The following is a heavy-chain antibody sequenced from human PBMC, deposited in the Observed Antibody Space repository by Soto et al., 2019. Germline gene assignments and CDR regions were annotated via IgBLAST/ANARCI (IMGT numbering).Heavy chain of an antibody. J-gene: IGHJ6*02. V-gene: IGHV1-3*01. Sequence: ASVKVSCKASGYTFTSYAMHWVRQAPGQRLEWMGWINAGNGNTKCSQKFQGRVTITRDTSASTAYKELSSLRPEDTAVYYCAREYYDFWSVSGGMDVWGQGTTVTVS. D-gene: IGHD3-3*01. CDR1: GYTFTSYA. CDR3: AREYYDFWSVSGGMDV. CDR2: INAGNGNT.